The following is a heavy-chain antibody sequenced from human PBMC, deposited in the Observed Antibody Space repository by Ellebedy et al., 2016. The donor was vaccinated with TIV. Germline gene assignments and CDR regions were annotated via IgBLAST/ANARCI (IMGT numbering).Heavy chain of an antibody. CDR1: GFTFSSYA. CDR2: ISSDGTTT. D-gene: IGHD6-13*01. J-gene: IGHJ4*02. CDR3: ARDVYSRGDY. Sequence: GESLKISXAASGFTFSSYAMHWVRQAPGKGLVWVSRISSDGTTTIYADSVKGRFTISRDNAKNTLYLQMDTLRGEDTAVYYCARDVYSRGDYWGQGTLVTVSS. V-gene: IGHV3-74*01.